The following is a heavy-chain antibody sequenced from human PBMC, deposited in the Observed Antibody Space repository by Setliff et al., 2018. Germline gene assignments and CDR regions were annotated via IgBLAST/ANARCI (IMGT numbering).Heavy chain of an antibody. CDR3: ARGYCSGGSCADFDY. CDR2: INTNSGNP. D-gene: IGHD2-15*01. CDR1: GYTITNFA. V-gene: IGHV7-4-1*02. J-gene: IGHJ4*02. Sequence: ASVKVSCKASGYTITNFALNWVRQAPGQGPEWMGWINTNSGNPTYAQGFTGRFVFSLDTSVSTAYLQISSLKAEDTAVYYCARGYCSGGSCADFDYWGQGTLVTVSS.